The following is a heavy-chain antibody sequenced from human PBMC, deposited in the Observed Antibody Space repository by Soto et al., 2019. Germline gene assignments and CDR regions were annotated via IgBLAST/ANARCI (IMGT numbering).Heavy chain of an antibody. D-gene: IGHD6-19*01. CDR1: GFTFSSYA. V-gene: IGHV3-23*01. Sequence: GGSLRLSCAAAGFTFSSYAMSWVRQAPGKGLEWVSAISGSGGSTYYADSVKGRFTISRDNSKNTLYLQMNSLRAEDTAVYYCAKEGPARKTAVAGRDYWGQGTLVTVSS. CDR3: AKEGPARKTAVAGRDY. J-gene: IGHJ4*02. CDR2: ISGSGGST.